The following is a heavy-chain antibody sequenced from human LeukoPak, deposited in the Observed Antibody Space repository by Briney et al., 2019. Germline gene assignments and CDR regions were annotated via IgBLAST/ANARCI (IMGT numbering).Heavy chain of an antibody. CDR3: ARAGEMASNTGSDY. CDR1: GFTFYNYA. CDR2: ISNYGGST. Sequence: GGSLRLSCAASGFTFYNYAMNWVRQAPGKGLEWVSTISNYGGSTYYADSVRGRFTISRDNSKNRLSLQMNSLRADDTAIYYCARAGEMASNTGSDYWGQGTLVTVSS. V-gene: IGHV3-23*01. J-gene: IGHJ4*02. D-gene: IGHD5-24*01.